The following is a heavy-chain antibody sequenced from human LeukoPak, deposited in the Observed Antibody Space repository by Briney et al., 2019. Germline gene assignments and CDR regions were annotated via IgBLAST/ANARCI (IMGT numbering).Heavy chain of an antibody. V-gene: IGHV4-61*02. CDR3: ARMAWSGFDI. Sequence: PSQTLSLTCTVSGGSISSGSYYWSWIRQPAGKGLEWIGRIYTSGSTNYNPSLKSRVTISVDTSKNQFSLKLSSVTAADTAVYYCARMAWSGFDIWGQGTMVTVSS. CDR1: GGSISSGSYY. CDR2: IYTSGST. J-gene: IGHJ3*02. D-gene: IGHD3-3*01.